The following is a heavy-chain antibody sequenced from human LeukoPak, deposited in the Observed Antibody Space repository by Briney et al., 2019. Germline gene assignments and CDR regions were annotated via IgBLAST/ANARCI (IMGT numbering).Heavy chain of an antibody. J-gene: IGHJ6*03. Sequence: ASVKVSCKASGYTFTSYYMHWVRQAPGQGLEWMGIINPSGGSTSYAQKFQGRVTMTRDMSTSTVYMELSSLRSEDTAVYYCARATTWRLGDYYYYYMDVWGKGTTVTVSS. CDR1: GYTFTSYY. CDR2: INPSGGST. CDR3: ARATTWRLGDYYYYYMDV. D-gene: IGHD4-17*01. V-gene: IGHV1-46*01.